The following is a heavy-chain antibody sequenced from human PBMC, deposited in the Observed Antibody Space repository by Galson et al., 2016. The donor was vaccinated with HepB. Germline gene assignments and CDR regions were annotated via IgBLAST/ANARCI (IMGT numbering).Heavy chain of an antibody. Sequence: SLRLSCAASGFIFSSDYMTWVRQLPGKGLKRVAKIRPDGSGQFYADSVKGRFTISRDNAKSSLYLLMNSLRADDTAVYYCAREVWWRFDYWGQGALVTVSA. V-gene: IGHV3-7*03. J-gene: IGHJ4*02. CDR1: GFIFSSDY. D-gene: IGHD2-15*01. CDR2: IRPDGSGQ. CDR3: AREVWWRFDY.